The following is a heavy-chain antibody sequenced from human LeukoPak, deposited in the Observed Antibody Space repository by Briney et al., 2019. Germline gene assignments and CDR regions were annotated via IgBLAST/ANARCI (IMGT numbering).Heavy chain of an antibody. Sequence: PGGSLRLSCVASEFTFSNYAMCWVRQAPGKGLEWVSGISDSGGSTYFADSVKGRFTISRDNSKNTLYLQMNSLRAEDTAVYYCTRTIYGYYYGMDVWGQGTTVTVSS. D-gene: IGHD3-10*01. V-gene: IGHV3-23*01. J-gene: IGHJ6*02. CDR2: ISDSGGST. CDR3: TRTIYGYYYGMDV. CDR1: EFTFSNYA.